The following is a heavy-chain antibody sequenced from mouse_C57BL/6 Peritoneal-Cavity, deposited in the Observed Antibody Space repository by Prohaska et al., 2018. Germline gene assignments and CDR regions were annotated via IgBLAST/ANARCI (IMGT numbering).Heavy chain of an antibody. J-gene: IGHJ1*03. CDR1: GYTFTSYW. D-gene: IGHD2-1*01. CDR2: IDPSDSYT. Sequence: QVQLQQPGAELVMHGASVKLSCMASGYTFTSYWMHWVKQRPGQGLEWIGEIDPSDSYTNYNQKFKGKATLTVDKSSSTAYMQLSSMRSEDSAVYYCARGGYYGNPYWYFDVWGTGTTVTVSS. CDR3: ARGGYYGNPYWYFDV. V-gene: IGHV1-69*01.